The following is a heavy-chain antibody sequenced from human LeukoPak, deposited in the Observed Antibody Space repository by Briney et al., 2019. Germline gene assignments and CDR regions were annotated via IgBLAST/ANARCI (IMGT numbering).Heavy chain of an antibody. V-gene: IGHV1-8*03. CDR3: ARGLVVGATFDFDY. CDR1: GYTFISDD. CDR2: MNPNSGNT. Sequence: GASVKVSCKASGYTFISDDINWVRQANGQGLEWMGWMNPNSGNTGYAQKFQGRVTITRNTSISTAYMELSSLRSEDTAVYYCARGLVVGATFDFDYWGQGTLVTVSS. D-gene: IGHD1-26*01. J-gene: IGHJ4*02.